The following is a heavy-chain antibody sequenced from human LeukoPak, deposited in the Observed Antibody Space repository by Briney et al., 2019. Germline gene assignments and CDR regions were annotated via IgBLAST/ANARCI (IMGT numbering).Heavy chain of an antibody. Sequence: PSETLSLTCTVSGGSISPYYWSWIRQPPGKGLEWIGYVYYSGSGSTNQSPSLKSRVTISVDTSKNQFSLNLNSVTAADTAVYYCAREIEAAAGINHDAFDIWGQGTMVTVSS. V-gene: IGHV4-59*12. CDR1: GGSISPYY. D-gene: IGHD6-13*01. CDR3: AREIEAAAGINHDAFDI. CDR2: VYYSGSGST. J-gene: IGHJ3*02.